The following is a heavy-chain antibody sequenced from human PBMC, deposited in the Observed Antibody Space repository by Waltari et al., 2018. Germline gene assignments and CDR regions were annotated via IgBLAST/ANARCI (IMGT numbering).Heavy chain of an antibody. J-gene: IGHJ4*02. D-gene: IGHD3-22*01. Sequence: EVQLVESGGGLVQPGGSLRLSCEASGFTFSSYEMNWVRQAPGLERVSYISSSGSTIYYADSVKGRFTISRDNAKNSLYLQMNSLRAEDTAVYYCARGQYYDSSGYWSSSADYWGQGTLVTVSS. V-gene: IGHV3-48*03. CDR3: ARGQYYDSSGYWSSSADY. CDR2: ISSSGSTI. CDR1: GFTFSSYE.